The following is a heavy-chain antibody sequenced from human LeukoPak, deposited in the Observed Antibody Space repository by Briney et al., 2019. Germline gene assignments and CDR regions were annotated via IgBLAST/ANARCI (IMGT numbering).Heavy chain of an antibody. D-gene: IGHD3-10*01. CDR2: ISDDGSRQ. CDR3: VKDRTGTYTLDY. CDR1: GFTFSNYA. V-gene: IGHV3-30-3*01. J-gene: IGHJ4*02. Sequence: GGSLRLSCAATGFTFSNYAIHWGRQAPGKGLEWVAFISDDGSRQHYADSVRGRFTISRDNSKNTLNLQMNSLRAEDTAVYYCVKDRTGTYTLDYWGQGTLVTVSS.